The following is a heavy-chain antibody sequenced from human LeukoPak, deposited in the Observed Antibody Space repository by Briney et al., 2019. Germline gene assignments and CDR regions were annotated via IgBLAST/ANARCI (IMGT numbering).Heavy chain of an antibody. J-gene: IGHJ4*02. CDR2: IGSTSHFR. D-gene: IGHD2-21*02. CDR1: GFTFSNYS. CDR3: ARSCDGDCYSDY. Sequence: PGGSLRLSCAASGFTFSNYSMNWVRQAPGKGLEWVSSIGSTSHFRYYADSLKGRVTISRDNAKNSLYLQMNSLSVEDTAVYYCARSCDGDCYSDYWGQGTLVTVSS. V-gene: IGHV3-21*01.